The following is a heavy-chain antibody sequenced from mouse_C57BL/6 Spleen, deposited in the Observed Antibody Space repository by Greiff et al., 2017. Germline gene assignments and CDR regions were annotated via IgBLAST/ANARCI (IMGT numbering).Heavy chain of an antibody. CDR2: IDPSDSYT. Sequence: VQLQQPGAELVKPGASVKLSCKASGYTFTSYWMQWVKQRPGQGLEWIGEIDPSDSYTNYNQRFKGKATLTVDTSSSTAYMQLSSLTSEDSAVYYCARNYGSPVYFDYWGQGTTLTVSS. D-gene: IGHD1-1*01. J-gene: IGHJ2*01. CDR3: ARNYGSPVYFDY. CDR1: GYTFTSYW. V-gene: IGHV1-50*01.